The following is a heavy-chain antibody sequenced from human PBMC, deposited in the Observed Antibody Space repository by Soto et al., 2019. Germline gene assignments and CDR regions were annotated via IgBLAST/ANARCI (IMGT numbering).Heavy chain of an antibody. J-gene: IGHJ3*02. CDR1: GFTFSSYA. CDR2: ISGSGGST. D-gene: IGHD6-6*01. Sequence: GGSLRLSCAASGFTFSSYAMSWVRQAPGKGLEWVSAISGSGGSTYYADSVKGRFTISRDNSKNTLYLQMNSLRAEDTAVYYCAKGETDSSSSNDAFDIWGQGTMVTVSS. V-gene: IGHV3-23*01. CDR3: AKGETDSSSSNDAFDI.